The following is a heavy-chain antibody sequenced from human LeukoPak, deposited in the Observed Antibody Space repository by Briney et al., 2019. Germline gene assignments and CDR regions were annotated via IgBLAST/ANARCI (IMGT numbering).Heavy chain of an antibody. V-gene: IGHV4-4*02. CDR2: INHSGST. CDR1: GGSISSSNW. Sequence: SETLSLTCAVSGGSISSSNWWSWIRQPPGKGLEWIGEINHSGSTNYNPSLKSRVTISVDTSKNQFSLKLSSVTAADTAVYYCARRRAYYYGSGSYDYWGQGTLVTVSS. D-gene: IGHD3-10*01. CDR3: ARRRAYYYGSGSYDY. J-gene: IGHJ4*02.